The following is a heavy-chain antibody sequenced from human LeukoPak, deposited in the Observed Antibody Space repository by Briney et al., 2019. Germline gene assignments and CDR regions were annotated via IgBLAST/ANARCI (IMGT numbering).Heavy chain of an antibody. D-gene: IGHD6-13*01. CDR3: AKDYSSSVAQYFQH. Sequence: GGSLRLSCAASGFTFSSYGMHWVRQAPGKGLEWVAFIRYDGSNKYYADSVKGRFTISRDNSKNTLYLQMNSLRAEDTAVYYCAKDYSSSVAQYFQHWGQGTLVTVSS. CDR1: GFTFSSYG. V-gene: IGHV3-30*02. CDR2: IRYDGSNK. J-gene: IGHJ1*01.